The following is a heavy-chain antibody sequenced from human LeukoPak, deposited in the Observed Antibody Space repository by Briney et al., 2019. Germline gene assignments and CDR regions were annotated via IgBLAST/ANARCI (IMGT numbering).Heavy chain of an antibody. D-gene: IGHD3-22*01. CDR2: IYYSGSP. Sequence: KTSETLSLTCTVSGXSISSSSYYWGWIRQPPGKGLEWIGIIYYSGSPYFNPSLKSRVTISVDTSKNHLSLKLSSVTAADTAVYFCARTNYYDSQGGAVDIWGQGTMVTASS. J-gene: IGHJ3*02. CDR1: GXSISSSSYY. V-gene: IGHV4-39*02. CDR3: ARTNYYDSQGGAVDI.